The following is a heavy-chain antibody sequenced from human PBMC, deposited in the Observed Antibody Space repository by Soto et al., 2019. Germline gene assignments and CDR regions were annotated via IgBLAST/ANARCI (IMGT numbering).Heavy chain of an antibody. Sequence: HPGGSLRLSCAASGFTFSSYGMHWVRQAPGKGLEWVAVIWYDGSNKYYADSVKGRFTISRDNSKNTLYLQMNSLRAEDTAVYYCARGPYCSGGSCYPHFGYYMDVWGKGTTVTVSS. J-gene: IGHJ6*03. CDR1: GFTFSSYG. D-gene: IGHD2-15*01. V-gene: IGHV3-33*01. CDR2: IWYDGSNK. CDR3: ARGPYCSGGSCYPHFGYYMDV.